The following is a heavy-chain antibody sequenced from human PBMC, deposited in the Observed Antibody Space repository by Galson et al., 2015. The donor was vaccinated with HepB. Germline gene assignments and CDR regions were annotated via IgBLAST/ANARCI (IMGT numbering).Heavy chain of an antibody. CDR2: ISGSGGST. J-gene: IGHJ4*02. Sequence: SLRLSCAASGFTFSSYAMSWVRQAPGKGLEWVSAISGSGGSTYYADSVKGRFTISRDNSKNTLYLQMNSLRAEDTAVYYCANHNMAVAGTLDYWGQGTLVTVSS. D-gene: IGHD6-19*01. V-gene: IGHV3-23*01. CDR3: ANHNMAVAGTLDY. CDR1: GFTFSSYA.